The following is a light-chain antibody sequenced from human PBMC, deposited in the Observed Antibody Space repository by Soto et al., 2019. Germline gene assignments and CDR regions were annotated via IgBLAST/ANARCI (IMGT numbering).Light chain of an antibody. CDR2: DAS. CDR3: QQYDNLPLT. Sequence: DVQMTQSPSSLSASRGDRVTITFQASQDIKNYLNWYQQKSGKAPKLLIYDASDLETGVPSRFSGSGSGTDFTFTINSLQPEDIATYYCQQYDNLPLTFGGGTKVDIK. J-gene: IGKJ4*01. V-gene: IGKV1-33*01. CDR1: QDIKNY.